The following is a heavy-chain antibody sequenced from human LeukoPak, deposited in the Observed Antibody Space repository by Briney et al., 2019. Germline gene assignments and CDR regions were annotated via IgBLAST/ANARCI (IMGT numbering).Heavy chain of an antibody. CDR1: GFTFTKYA. D-gene: IGHD3-16*02. V-gene: IGHV3-48*04. CDR3: ARGGYDYVWGSYRYYWYFDL. CDR2: ISGSGDTT. J-gene: IGHJ2*01. Sequence: GGSLRLSCAASGFTFTKYALNWVRQAPGKGLEWVSGISGSGDTTYYADSVKGRFTISRDNAKNSLYLQMNSLRAEDTAVYYCARGGYDYVWGSYRYYWYFDLWGRGTLVTVSS.